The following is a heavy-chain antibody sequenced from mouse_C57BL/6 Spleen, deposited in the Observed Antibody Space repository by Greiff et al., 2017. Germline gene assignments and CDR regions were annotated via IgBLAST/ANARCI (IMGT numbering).Heavy chain of an antibody. CDR1: GYAFSSYW. V-gene: IGHV1-80*01. J-gene: IGHJ3*01. D-gene: IGHD1-1*01. CDR3: ASKMPYYGSSPWFAY. CDR2: IYPGDGDT. Sequence: VQLQQSGAELVKPGASVKISCKASGYAFSSYWMNWVKQRPGKGLEWIGQIYPGDGDTNYNGKFKGKATLTADKSSSTAYMQLSSLTSEDSAVYFCASKMPYYGSSPWFAYWGQGTLVTVSA.